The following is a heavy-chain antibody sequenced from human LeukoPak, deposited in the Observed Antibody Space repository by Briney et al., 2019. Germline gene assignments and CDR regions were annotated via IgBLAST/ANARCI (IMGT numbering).Heavy chain of an antibody. CDR3: ARDASGSSIGLIDF. V-gene: IGHV3-21*01. CDR2: ISTSSTYI. Sequence: GGSLRLSCAASAFTLRSYSMHWVRQAPGKGLEWVSYISTSSTYIYYADLARGRFSISRDNAKNSLYLHMNSLKADDTAVYYCARDASGSSIGLIDFWGQGTLVTVSS. D-gene: IGHD1-26*01. J-gene: IGHJ4*02. CDR1: AFTLRSYS.